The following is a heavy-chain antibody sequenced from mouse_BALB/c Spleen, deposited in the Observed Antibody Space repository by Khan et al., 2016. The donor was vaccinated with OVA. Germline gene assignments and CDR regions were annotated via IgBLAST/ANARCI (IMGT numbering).Heavy chain of an antibody. CDR1: GYSFTSYY. CDR2: IDPFNGGT. J-gene: IGHJ4*01. V-gene: IGHV1-31*01. CDR3: ARGERGIRAYAMDY. Sequence: VQLQQSGPELMKPGASVKISCKASGYSFTSYYIHWVKQSHGKSLEWIGYIDPFNGGTSYNQKFKGKATLTLDKSSSTAYMNLSSLTSEDSAVYDGARGERGIRAYAMDYWGQGTSVTVSS.